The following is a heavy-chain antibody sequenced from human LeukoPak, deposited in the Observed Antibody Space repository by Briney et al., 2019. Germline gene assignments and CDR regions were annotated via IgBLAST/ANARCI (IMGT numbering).Heavy chain of an antibody. V-gene: IGHV3-23*01. D-gene: IGHD6-19*01. CDR1: GFTFSSYA. Sequence: GGSLRLSCAASGFTFSSYAMSWVRQAPGKGLEWVSAISGSGGSTYYADSVKGRFTISRDNSKNTLYLQMNSLRAEDTAVYYCATDPGYSSGETIDYWGQGTLVTVSS. J-gene: IGHJ4*02. CDR3: ATDPGYSSGETIDY. CDR2: ISGSGGST.